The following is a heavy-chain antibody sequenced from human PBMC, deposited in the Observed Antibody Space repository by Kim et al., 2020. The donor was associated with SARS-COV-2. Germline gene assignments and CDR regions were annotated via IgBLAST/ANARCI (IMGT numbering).Heavy chain of an antibody. CDR2: ISTNSIYT. Sequence: GGSLRLSCAASGFTFSDYYMSWIRQPPGKGLEWVSYISTNSIYTNYADSLKGRFTISRDNAKNSLYLQMNSLRDEDTAVYYCATGGAKIPTAIGNWFDPWGQGTLVTVSS. J-gene: IGHJ5*02. CDR1: GFTFSDYY. D-gene: IGHD2-2*01. CDR3: ATGGAKIPTAIGNWFDP. V-gene: IGHV3-11*06.